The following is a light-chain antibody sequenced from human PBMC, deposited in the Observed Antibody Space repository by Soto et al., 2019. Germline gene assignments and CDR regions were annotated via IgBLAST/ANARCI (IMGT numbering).Light chain of an antibody. Sequence: QLVLTQPPSVSGAPGQRVTISCTGSSSNIGAGYDVHWYQQLPGTAPKLLIYGNSNRPSGVPDRFSGSKSGTSASLAITGLSAEDEADYYCQSYDSSLSALFGGGTKLTVL. CDR3: QSYDSSLSAL. CDR2: GNS. CDR1: SSNIGAGYD. V-gene: IGLV1-40*01. J-gene: IGLJ3*02.